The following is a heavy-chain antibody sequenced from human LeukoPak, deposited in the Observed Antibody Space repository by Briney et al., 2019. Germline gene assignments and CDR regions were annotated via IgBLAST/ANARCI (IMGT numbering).Heavy chain of an antibody. CDR2: IYYSGST. CDR3: ARHLVVRGVKTTLDY. J-gene: IGHJ4*02. V-gene: IGHV4-30-4*01. CDR1: GGSISSGDHY. Sequence: SETLSLTCTVSGGSISSGDHYWSWIRQPPGKGLEWIGYIYYSGSTYYNPSLKSRVTISVDTSKNQFSLKLSSVTAADTAVYYCARHLVVRGVKTTLDYWGQETLVTVSS. D-gene: IGHD3-10*01.